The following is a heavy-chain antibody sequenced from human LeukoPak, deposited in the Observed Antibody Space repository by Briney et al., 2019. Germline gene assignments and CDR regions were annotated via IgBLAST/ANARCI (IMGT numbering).Heavy chain of an antibody. CDR3: ARDHSAGCRDY. Sequence: AGGSLRLSCAASGFTFSSYSMNWVRQAPGKGLELVSSISSSSSYIYYADSVKGRFTISRDNAKNSLYLQMNSLRAEDTAVYYCARDHSAGCRDYWGQGTLVTVSS. CDR1: GFTFSSYS. D-gene: IGHD2-8*01. V-gene: IGHV3-21*01. CDR2: ISSSSSYI. J-gene: IGHJ4*02.